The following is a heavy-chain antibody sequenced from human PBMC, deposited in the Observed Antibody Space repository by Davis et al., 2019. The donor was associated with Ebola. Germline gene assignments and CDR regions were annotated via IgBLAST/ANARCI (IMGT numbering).Heavy chain of an antibody. D-gene: IGHD5-12*01. CDR2: ISSSSSFL. J-gene: IGHJ4*02. Sequence: GESLKISCAASGFTFNSYAMNWVRQAPGKGLEWVSSISSSSSFLYNADSVKGRFTISRDNAKNSLYLQMNSLRAEDTAVYYCAREGYSGYDFSGGVDYWGQGTLVTVSS. V-gene: IGHV3-21*01. CDR1: GFTFNSYA. CDR3: AREGYSGYDFSGGVDY.